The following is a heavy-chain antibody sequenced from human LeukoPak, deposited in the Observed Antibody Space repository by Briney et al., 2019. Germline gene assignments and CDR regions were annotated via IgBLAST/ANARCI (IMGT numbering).Heavy chain of an antibody. CDR1: GYSISSGYY. D-gene: IGHD3-16*01. V-gene: IGHV4-38-2*01. CDR3: ARHYGSYNWFDP. J-gene: IGHJ5*02. Sequence: PSETLSLTCAVSGYSISSGYYWGWIRQPPGKGLEWIGSIYHSGGTYYNPSLKSRVTISVDTSKNQFSLKLSSVTAADTAVYYCARHYGSYNWFDPWGQGTLVTVSS. CDR2: IYHSGGT.